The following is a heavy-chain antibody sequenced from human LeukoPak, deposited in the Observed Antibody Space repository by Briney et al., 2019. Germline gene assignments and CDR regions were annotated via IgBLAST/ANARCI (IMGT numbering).Heavy chain of an antibody. CDR2: ISGSGGST. V-gene: IGHV3-23*01. J-gene: IGHJ4*02. D-gene: IGHD6-13*01. CDR3: AKGQGHIAAAGLDY. CDR1: GFTFSSYA. Sequence: GGSLRLSCAASGFTFSSYAMSWVRQAPGKGLEWVSGISGSGGSTYYADSVKGRFTISRDNSKNTLYLQMNSLRAEDTAVYYCAKGQGHIAAAGLDYWGQGTLVTVSS.